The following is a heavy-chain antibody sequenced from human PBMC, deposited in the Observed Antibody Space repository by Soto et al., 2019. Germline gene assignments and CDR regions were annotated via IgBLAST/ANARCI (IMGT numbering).Heavy chain of an antibody. CDR2: ITSKRYGGTT. D-gene: IGHD2-2*01. V-gene: IGHV3-49*03. J-gene: IGHJ3*02. Sequence: EVQLVASGGGLVQPGRSLRLSCSASGFTFGDYALSWFRQAPGKGQEWVGFITSKRYGGTTESAASVKGRLSISRDDSKSIAYLQMNSLKTENTAVYYCSRIPPNGYCSSSSCSASDIWGPGTMVSVSS. CDR1: GFTFGDYA. CDR3: SRIPPNGYCSSSSCSASDI.